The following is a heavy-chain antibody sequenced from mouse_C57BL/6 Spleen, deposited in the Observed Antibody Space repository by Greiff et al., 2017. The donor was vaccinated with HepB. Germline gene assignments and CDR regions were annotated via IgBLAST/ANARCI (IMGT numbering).Heavy chain of an antibody. CDR2: ISSGGSYT. CDR3: ARLRSNYFDY. CDR1: GFTFSSYG. Sequence: EVQRVESGGDLVKPGGSLKLSCAASGFTFSSYGMSWVRQTPDKRLEWVATISSGGSYTYYPDSVKGRFTISRDNAKNTLYLQMSSLKSEDTAMYYCARLRSNYFDYWGQGTTLTVSS. J-gene: IGHJ2*01. D-gene: IGHD5-1*01. V-gene: IGHV5-6*01.